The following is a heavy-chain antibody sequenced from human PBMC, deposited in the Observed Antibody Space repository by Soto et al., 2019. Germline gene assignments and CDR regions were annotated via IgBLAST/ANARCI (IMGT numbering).Heavy chain of an antibody. CDR1: GFTFAKYW. D-gene: IGHD3-10*01. Sequence: GGSLRLSCVVSGFTFAKYWMHWVRQAPGKGLVWVARIETDGTTQTYADSVEGRFTISRDNAKNTLYLHMNSLRAEDTAVYYCGRQAALWEKVDFRGHGTPVTVS. CDR3: GRQAALWEKVDF. J-gene: IGHJ1*01. V-gene: IGHV3-74*01. CDR2: IETDGTTQ.